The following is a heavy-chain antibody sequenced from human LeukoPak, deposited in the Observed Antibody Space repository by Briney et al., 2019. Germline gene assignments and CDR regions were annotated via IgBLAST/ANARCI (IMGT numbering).Heavy chain of an antibody. Sequence: GGSLRLSCTASGFTFGDYAMSWVRQAPGKGLEWVSSISSSSSYIYYADSVKGRFTISRDNAKNSLYLQMNSLRAEDTAVYYCARVLEGHSGSYSDYWGQGTLVTVSS. CDR2: ISSSSSYI. V-gene: IGHV3-21*01. CDR1: GFTFGDYA. J-gene: IGHJ4*02. CDR3: ARVLEGHSGSYSDY. D-gene: IGHD1-26*01.